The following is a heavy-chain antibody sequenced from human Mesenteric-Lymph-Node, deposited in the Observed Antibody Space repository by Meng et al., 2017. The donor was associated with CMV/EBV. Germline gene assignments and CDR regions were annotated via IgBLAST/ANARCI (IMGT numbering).Heavy chain of an antibody. D-gene: IGHD6-13*01. V-gene: IGHV1-46*01. CDR1: GYTFSNYY. Sequence: SGYTFSNYYMHWVRRAPGQGLEWMGIINPSGGSTRYTQKFEGRVTMTRDTSTSTVYMELRSLRSEDTAVYYCAREVGVAASGTGYFDYWGQGTLVTVSS. CDR3: AREVGVAASGTGYFDY. J-gene: IGHJ4*02. CDR2: INPSGGST.